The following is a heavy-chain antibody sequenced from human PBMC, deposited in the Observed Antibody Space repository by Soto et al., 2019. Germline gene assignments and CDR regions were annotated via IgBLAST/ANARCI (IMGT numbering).Heavy chain of an antibody. J-gene: IGHJ4*02. CDR1: GFSLSTSGMC. Sequence: SGPTLVNPTQTLTLTCTFSGFSLSTSGMCVSWIRQPPGKALEWLALIDWDDDKYYSTSLKTRLTISKDTSKNQVVLTMTNMDPVDTATYYCAHISFYYDSDGYSDFDYWGRGTLVTVSS. CDR2: IDWDDDK. D-gene: IGHD3-22*01. CDR3: AHISFYYDSDGYSDFDY. V-gene: IGHV2-70*12.